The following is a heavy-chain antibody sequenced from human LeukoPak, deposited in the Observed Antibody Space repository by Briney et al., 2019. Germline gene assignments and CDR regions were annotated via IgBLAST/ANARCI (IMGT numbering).Heavy chain of an antibody. CDR2: ISSSGSTI. J-gene: IGHJ3*02. CDR1: GFTFSSYE. D-gene: IGHD4/OR15-4a*01. V-gene: IGHV3-48*03. CDR3: AKVSLNMVNDAFDI. Sequence: GGSLRLSCAASGFTFSSYEMNWVRQAPGKGLEWVSYISSSGSTIYYADSVKGRFTISRDNSKNTLYLQMNGLRAEGTAMYYCAKVSLNMVNDAFDIWGQGTMVSVSS.